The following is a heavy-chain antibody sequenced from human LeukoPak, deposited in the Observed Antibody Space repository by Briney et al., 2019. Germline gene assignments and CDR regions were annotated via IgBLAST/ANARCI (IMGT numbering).Heavy chain of an antibody. CDR3: ARGRVGATDY. D-gene: IGHD1-26*01. CDR2: ISGGST. V-gene: IGHV3-38-3*01. Sequence: GGSLRLSCAASGFTVSSNEMSWVRQAPGKGLEWVSSISGGSTYYADSRKGRFTISRDNSKNTLHLQMNSLRAEDTAVYYCARGRVGATDYWGQGTLVTVSS. CDR1: GFTVSSNE. J-gene: IGHJ4*02.